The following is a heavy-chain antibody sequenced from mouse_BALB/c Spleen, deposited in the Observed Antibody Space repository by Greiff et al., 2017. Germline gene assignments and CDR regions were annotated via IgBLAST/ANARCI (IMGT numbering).Heavy chain of an antibody. D-gene: IGHD2-4*01. CDR2: INPSTGYT. CDR1: GYTFTSYW. CDR3: ARGGLRQTWFAY. J-gene: IGHJ3*01. Sequence: QVQLQQSGAELAKPGASVKMSCKASGYTFTSYWMHWVKQRPGQGLEWIGYINPSTGYTEYNQKFKDKATLTADKSSSTAYMQLSSLTSEDSAVYYCARGGLRQTWFAYWGQGTLVTVSA. V-gene: IGHV1-7*01.